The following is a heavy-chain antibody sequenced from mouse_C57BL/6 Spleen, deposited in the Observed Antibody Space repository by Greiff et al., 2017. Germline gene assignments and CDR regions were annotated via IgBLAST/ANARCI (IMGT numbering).Heavy chain of an antibody. CDR3: ARSDPDAMDK. CDR1: GYTFTSYW. Sequence: QVHVKQPGAELVRPGTSVKLSCKASGYTFTSYWMHWVKQRPGQGLEWIGVIDPSDSYTNYNQKFKGKATLTVDTSSSTAYMQLSSLTSEDSAVYYCARSDPDAMDKWGQGTSVTVSS. J-gene: IGHJ4*01. V-gene: IGHV1-59*01. CDR2: IDPSDSYT.